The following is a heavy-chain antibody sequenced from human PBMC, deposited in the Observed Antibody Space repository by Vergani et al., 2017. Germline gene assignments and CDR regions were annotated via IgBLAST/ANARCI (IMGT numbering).Heavy chain of an antibody. CDR3: ARERNAYYDFWSGYYTQYYFDY. CDR1: GFTLGDYA. D-gene: IGHD3-3*01. J-gene: IGHJ4*02. V-gene: IGHV3-49*04. Sequence: EVHLVESGGGLVQPGRSLRLSCSGSGFTLGDYAMTWVRQAPGKGLEWVAFIWSKPYGGTTEYAASVKGRFTISRDDSKSIAYLQMSSLKAEDTAVYYCARERNAYYDFWSGYYTQYYFDYWGQGTLVTVSS. CDR2: IWSKPYGGTT.